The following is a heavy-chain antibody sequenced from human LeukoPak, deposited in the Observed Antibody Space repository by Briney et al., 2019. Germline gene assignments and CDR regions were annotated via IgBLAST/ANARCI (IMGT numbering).Heavy chain of an antibody. CDR3: ARDRLGPSFSVSHFDL. D-gene: IGHD3-3*02. Sequence: PAGSLRLSCATSGFTFVDYGLSWVRRAPGKGLEWLCAINYNGAITDYADSVKGRFTISRDNAKNSLYLRMDSLRAEDTALYYCARDRLGPSFSVSHFDLWGQGTLVTVSS. V-gene: IGHV3-20*04. J-gene: IGHJ4*02. CDR2: INYNGAIT. CDR1: GFTFVDYG.